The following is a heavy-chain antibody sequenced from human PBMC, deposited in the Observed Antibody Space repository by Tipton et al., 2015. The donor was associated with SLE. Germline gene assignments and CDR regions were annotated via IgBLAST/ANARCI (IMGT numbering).Heavy chain of an antibody. CDR3: AREIDPAAGYEFTWFDP. D-gene: IGHD6-13*01. Sequence: TLSLTCTVSGGSISSYYWTWIRQPAGKGLEWIGHIYTSGSTNYNPSLKSRVTISVDTSKNQFSLNLTSVTAADTAVYYCAREIDPAAGYEFTWFDPWGQGTLVTVSS. V-gene: IGHV4-4*07. CDR1: GGSISSYY. CDR2: IYTSGST. J-gene: IGHJ5*02.